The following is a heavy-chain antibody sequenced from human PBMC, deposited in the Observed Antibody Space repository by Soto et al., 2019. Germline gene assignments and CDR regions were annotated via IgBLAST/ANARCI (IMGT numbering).Heavy chain of an antibody. CDR1: GFSLTTSGVG. J-gene: IGHJ4*02. V-gene: IGHV2-5*02. CDR2: IYWDDDK. CDR3: EHSLPGRVIDY. D-gene: IGHD3-9*01. Sequence: QITLKESGPTLVKTTQTLTLTCTFSGFSLTTSGVGVAWIRQPPGKALECLALIYWDDDKRYSPSLKNRLTITKDTSKNQVVLTMTNMDPVDTATYYCEHSLPGRVIDYWGQGTLVTVSS.